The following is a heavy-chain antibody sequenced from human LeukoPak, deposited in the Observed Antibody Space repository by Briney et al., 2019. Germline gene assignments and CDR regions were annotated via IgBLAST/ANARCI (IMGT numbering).Heavy chain of an antibody. CDR2: IYYSGST. CDR1: GGSISSSSYY. J-gene: IGHJ6*03. CDR3: ARQAVVVTDYYNFYYMDV. Sequence: PETLSLTCTVSGGSISSSSYYWGWIRQPPGKGLEWIGSIYYSGSTYYNPSLKSQVTISVDTSKNQFSLKLNSVTAADAVVYFCARQAVVVTDYYNFYYMDVWGRGTPVTVSS. V-gene: IGHV4-39*01. D-gene: IGHD3-22*01.